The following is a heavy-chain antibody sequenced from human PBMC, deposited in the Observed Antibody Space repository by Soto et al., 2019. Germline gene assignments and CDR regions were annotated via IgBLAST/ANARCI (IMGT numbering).Heavy chain of an antibody. Sequence: GGSLRLSCAASGFTFSSYWMSWVRQAPGKGLEWVANIKQDGSEKYYVDSVKGRFTISRDNAKNSLYLQMNSLRAEDTAVYYWARVFTVEYYYYCMDVWGQGTTFTVYS. V-gene: IGHV3-7*03. CDR2: IKQDGSEK. CDR1: GFTFSSYW. D-gene: IGHD4-4*01. CDR3: ARVFTVEYYYYCMDV. J-gene: IGHJ6*02.